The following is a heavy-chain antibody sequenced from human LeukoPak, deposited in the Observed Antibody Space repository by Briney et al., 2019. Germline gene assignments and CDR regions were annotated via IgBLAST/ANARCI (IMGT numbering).Heavy chain of an antibody. CDR3: ARDFSDVRGNIFDS. Sequence: GGSLRLSCAASGFTLSDYYMSWIRPAPGKGLQWLAYSSTSGSITYYADSVKSRFTISRDNAKNSVYLQMNSLRAEDTAVYYCARDFSDVRGNIFDSWGQGTLVTVSS. V-gene: IGHV3-11*04. J-gene: IGHJ4*02. CDR1: GFTLSDYY. CDR2: SSTSGSIT. D-gene: IGHD3-10*02.